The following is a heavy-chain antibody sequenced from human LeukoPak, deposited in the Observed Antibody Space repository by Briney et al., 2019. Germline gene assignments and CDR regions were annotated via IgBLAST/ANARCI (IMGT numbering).Heavy chain of an antibody. J-gene: IGHJ4*02. CDR3: AVLGITMIGGL. CDR2: ISGSGSTT. V-gene: IGHV3-48*03. D-gene: IGHD3-10*01. Sequence: GGSLRLSCAASGFTFSSYVMSWVRQAPGKGLEWVSYISGSGSTTYYADSVKGGFTISRDNAKNSLYLQRNTLRPEDTAVYYCAVLGITMIGGLWGQGTLVTVSS. CDR1: GFTFSSYV.